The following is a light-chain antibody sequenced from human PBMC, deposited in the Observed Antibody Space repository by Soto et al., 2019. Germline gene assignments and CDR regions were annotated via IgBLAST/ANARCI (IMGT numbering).Light chain of an antibody. V-gene: IGLV3-21*04. CDR1: NIGSKS. J-gene: IGLJ2*01. CDR2: YDS. Sequence: SYELTQPPSVSVAPGKTARITCGGNNIGSKSVHWYQQKPGQAPVLVIYYDSDRPSGIPERFSGSNSGNTATLTISRVEAGDEADYYCQVWDSRSDRDVVFGGGTQLTVL. CDR3: QVWDSRSDRDVV.